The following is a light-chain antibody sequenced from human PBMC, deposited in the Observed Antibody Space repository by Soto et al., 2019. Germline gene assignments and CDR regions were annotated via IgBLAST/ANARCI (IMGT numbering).Light chain of an antibody. CDR1: PGISSW. J-gene: IGKJ4*01. Sequence: DIQMTQSPSPVSASVGDRVTITCRASPGISSWLAWYQQKPRKAPKLLIYAAASLQSGVPSRFSGSGSGTAFTLTISRLQPEDFASYYCQQTNSFPLTCGGGPKVVIK. CDR3: QQTNSFPLT. CDR2: AAA. V-gene: IGKV1-12*01.